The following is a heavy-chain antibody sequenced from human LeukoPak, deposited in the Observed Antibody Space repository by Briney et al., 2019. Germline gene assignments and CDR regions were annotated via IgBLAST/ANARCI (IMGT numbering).Heavy chain of an antibody. J-gene: IGHJ5*02. CDR1: GGSISSYY. CDR2: IYYSGST. V-gene: IGHV4-59*01. CDR3: ARDVPAAFGGWFDP. D-gene: IGHD2-2*01. Sequence: SETLSLTCTVSGGSISSYYWSWIRQPPGKGLEWIGYIYYSGSTNYNPSLKSRVTISVDTSKNQFSLKLSSVTAADTAVYYCARDVPAAFGGWFDPWGQGTLVTVSS.